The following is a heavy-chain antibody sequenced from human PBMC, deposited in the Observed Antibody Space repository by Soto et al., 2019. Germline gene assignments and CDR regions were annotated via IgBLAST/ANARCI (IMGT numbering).Heavy chain of an antibody. CDR3: AAPASGGNSDVPLEYYYGMDV. Sequence: QVQLVESGGGVVQPGRSLRLSCAASGFTFSSYGMHWVRQAPGKGLEWVAVISYDGSNKYYADSVKGRFTISRDNSKNTLYLQMNSLRAEDTAVYYCAAPASGGNSDVPLEYYYGMDVWGQGTTVTVSS. J-gene: IGHJ6*02. V-gene: IGHV3-30*03. CDR2: ISYDGSNK. CDR1: GFTFSSYG. D-gene: IGHD2-21*02.